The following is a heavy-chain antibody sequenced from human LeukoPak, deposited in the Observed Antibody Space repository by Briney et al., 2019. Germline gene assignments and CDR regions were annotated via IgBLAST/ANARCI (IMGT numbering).Heavy chain of an antibody. D-gene: IGHD4-17*01. V-gene: IGHV1-18*01. Sequence: ASVKVSCKASGYTFNSYGFSWVRQAPGQGLEWVGWISNYNGDTRHAQKFQGRVTMTTDTSTSTAYMELRSLRSDDTAVYYCARDDYGFFDYWGQGTLVTVSS. J-gene: IGHJ4*02. CDR2: ISNYNGDT. CDR1: GYTFNSYG. CDR3: ARDDYGFFDY.